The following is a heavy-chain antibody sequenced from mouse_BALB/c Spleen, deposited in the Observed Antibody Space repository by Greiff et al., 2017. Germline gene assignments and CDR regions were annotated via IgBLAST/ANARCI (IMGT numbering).Heavy chain of an antibody. CDR3: TVQLYYGKPFPFDY. Sequence: EVQLQESGTVLARPGASVKMSCKASGYTFTSYWMHWVKQRPGQGLEWIGAIFPGNSDTSYNQKFKGKAKLTAVTSTSTAYMELSSLTNEDSAVYYCTVQLYYGKPFPFDYWGQGTTLTVSS. J-gene: IGHJ2*01. CDR1: GYTFTSYW. V-gene: IGHV1-5*01. D-gene: IGHD2-1*01. CDR2: IFPGNSDT.